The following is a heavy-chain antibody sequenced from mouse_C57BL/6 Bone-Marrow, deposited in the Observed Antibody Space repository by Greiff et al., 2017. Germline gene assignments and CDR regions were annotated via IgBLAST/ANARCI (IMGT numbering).Heavy chain of an antibody. Sequence: QVQLQQSGAELARPGASVKLSCKASGYTFTSYGISWVKQRTGQGLEWIGEIYPRSGNTHYNEKFKGKATLTADKSSSTAYMELRSLTSEDSAVYLCAISVCGNFCAVDYGCKETSVTVSS. V-gene: IGHV1-81*01. CDR2: IYPRSGNT. CDR1: GYTFTSYG. J-gene: IGHJ4*01. D-gene: IGHD2-1*01. CDR3: AISVCGNFCAVDY.